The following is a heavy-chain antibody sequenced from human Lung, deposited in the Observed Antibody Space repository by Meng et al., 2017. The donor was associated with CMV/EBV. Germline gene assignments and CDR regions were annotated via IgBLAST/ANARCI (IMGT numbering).Heavy chain of an antibody. CDR1: GYTFTGYY. CDR2: IHPNSGGT. Sequence: SVKVSXKASGYTFTGYYIHWVRQAPGQGLEWMGWIHPNSGGTNYAEKFRGRVTMTRDTSITTAYMGLSRLTSDDTAVYYCARDLAGSTYYDILTGYNYYRYGRAVWGKETXVNVAS. CDR3: ARDLAGSTYYDILTGYNYYRYGRAV. V-gene: IGHV1-2*02. D-gene: IGHD3-9*01. J-gene: IGHJ6*04.